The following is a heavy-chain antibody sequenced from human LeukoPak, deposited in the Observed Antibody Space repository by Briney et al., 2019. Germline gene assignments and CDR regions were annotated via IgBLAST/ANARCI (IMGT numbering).Heavy chain of an antibody. CDR3: ARGGMVRGVIMTLSFGFDP. D-gene: IGHD3-10*01. CDR1: GGSISSYY. J-gene: IGHJ5*02. CDR2: IYTSGST. Sequence: TSETLSLTCTVSGGSISSYYWSWIRQPAGKGLECIGRIYTSGSTNYNPSLKSRVTMSVDTSKNQFSLKLSSVTAADTAVYYCARGGMVRGVIMTLSFGFDPWGQGTLVTVSS. V-gene: IGHV4-4*07.